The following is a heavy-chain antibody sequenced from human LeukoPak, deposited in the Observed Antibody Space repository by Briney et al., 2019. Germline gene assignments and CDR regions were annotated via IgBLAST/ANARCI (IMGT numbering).Heavy chain of an antibody. CDR1: GFTFSSYS. D-gene: IGHD6-13*01. CDR3: ARDLIRVAAAGGGNY. CDR2: ISYDGSNK. Sequence: GGSLRLSCAASGFTFSSYSMNWVRQAPGKGLEWVAVISYDGSNKYYADSVKGRFTISSDNSKNTLYLQMNSLRAEDTAVYYCARDLIRVAAAGGGNYWGQGTLVTVSS. V-gene: IGHV3-30*03. J-gene: IGHJ4*02.